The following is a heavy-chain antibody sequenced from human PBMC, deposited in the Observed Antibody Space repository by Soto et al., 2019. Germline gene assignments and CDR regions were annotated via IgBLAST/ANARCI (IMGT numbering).Heavy chain of an antibody. V-gene: IGHV4-59*01. J-gene: IGHJ4*02. CDR2: IYYSGST. Sequence: SETLSLTCTVSGGSISSYYWGWIRQPPGKGLEWIGYIYYSGSTNYNPSIKSRVTISIDTSKNQFSLKLSSVTAADTAVYYCARTPSDGHHDYWGQGTLVTVSS. CDR1: GGSISSYY. CDR3: ARTPSDGHHDY. D-gene: IGHD2-15*01.